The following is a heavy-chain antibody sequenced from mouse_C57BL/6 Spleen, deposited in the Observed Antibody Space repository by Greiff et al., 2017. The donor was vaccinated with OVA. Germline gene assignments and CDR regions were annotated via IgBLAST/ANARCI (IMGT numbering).Heavy chain of an antibody. V-gene: IGHV1-82*01. CDR2: IYPGGGDT. CDR3: ARSTTVVAGDFDY. D-gene: IGHD1-1*01. Sequence: VKLMESGPELVKPGASVKISCKASGYAFSSSWMNWVKQRPGKGLEWIGRIYPGGGDTNYNGKFKGKATLTADKSSSTAYMQLSSLTSEDSAVYVCARSTTVVAGDFDYWGQGTTLTVSS. CDR1: GYAFSSSW. J-gene: IGHJ2*01.